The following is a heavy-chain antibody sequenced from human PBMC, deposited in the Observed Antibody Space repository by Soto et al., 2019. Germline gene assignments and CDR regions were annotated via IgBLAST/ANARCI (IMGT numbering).Heavy chain of an antibody. CDR2: IIPILGIA. D-gene: IGHD3-10*01. CDR3: ARDHGDGSGRVRLSPDYYYYMDV. J-gene: IGHJ6*03. CDR1: GGTFSSYA. Sequence: QVQLVQSGAEVKKPGSSVKVSCKASGGTFSSYAISRVRQAPGQGLEWMGRIIPILGIANYAQKFQGRVTITADKSTSTAYMELSSLRSEDTAVYYCARDHGDGSGRVRLSPDYYYYMDVWGKGTTVTVSS. V-gene: IGHV1-69*04.